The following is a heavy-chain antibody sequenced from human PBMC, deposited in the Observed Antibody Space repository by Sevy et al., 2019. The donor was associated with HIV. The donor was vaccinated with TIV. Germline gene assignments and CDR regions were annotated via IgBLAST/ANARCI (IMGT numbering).Heavy chain of an antibody. V-gene: IGHV1-69*13. CDR3: ARSFDSEGAFDV. Sequence: ASVKVSCKASGGTFSSYAINWVRQAPGQGLEWLGGIIPIFGTANYARKFQGRVTTTADESTSTAYMGLSSLRSEVTAVYYCARSFDSEGAFDVWGQGTMVTVSS. D-gene: IGHD3-10*01. CDR2: IIPIFGTA. J-gene: IGHJ3*01. CDR1: GGTFSSYA.